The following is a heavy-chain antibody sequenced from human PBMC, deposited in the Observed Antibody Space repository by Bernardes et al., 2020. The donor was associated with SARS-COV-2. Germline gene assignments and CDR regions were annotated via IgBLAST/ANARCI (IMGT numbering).Heavy chain of an antibody. D-gene: IGHD2-15*01. CDR2: MNPNSGNT. V-gene: IGHV1-8*01. CDR3: AGGCSGGSCYLY. CDR1: GYTLTRDD. Sequence: ASVKVSCKTSGYTLTRDDSDWVRQAPGQGLEWMGWMNPNSGNTGFAQRFQGRVTMTRDTSIRTAYMELSSLRLEDTAVYYCAGGCSGGSCYLYWGQGTLVTVSS. J-gene: IGHJ4*02.